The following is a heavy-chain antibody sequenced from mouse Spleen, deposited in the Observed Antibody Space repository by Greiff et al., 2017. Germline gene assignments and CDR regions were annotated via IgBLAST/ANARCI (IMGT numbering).Heavy chain of an antibody. Sequence: QVQLQQPGAELVKPGASVKLSCKASGYTFTSYWMHWVKQRPGQGLEWIGMIHPNSGSTNYNEKFKSKATLTVDKSSSTAYMQLSSLTSEDSAVYYCARSNYDGSQAWFAYWGQGTLVTVSA. CDR2: IHPNSGST. CDR1: GYTFTSYW. J-gene: IGHJ3*01. D-gene: IGHD1-1*01. V-gene: IGHV1-64*01. CDR3: ARSNYDGSQAWFAY.